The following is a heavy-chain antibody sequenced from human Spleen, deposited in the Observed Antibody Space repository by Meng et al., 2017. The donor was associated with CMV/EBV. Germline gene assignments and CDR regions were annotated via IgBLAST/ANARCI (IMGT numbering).Heavy chain of an antibody. CDR1: GGSISSYY. CDR2: IYTSGST. V-gene: IGHV4-4*07. D-gene: IGHD2-21*01. CDR3: ARDRIVVVPVNWFDP. Sequence: QVQLQESGPGLVKPSETLSLTCTVSGGSISSYYWSWIRQPAGKGLEWIGRIYTSGSTNYNPSLKSRVTMSVDTSKNQFSLKLSSVTAADTAVYYCARDRIVVVPVNWFDPWGQGTLVTVSS. J-gene: IGHJ5*02.